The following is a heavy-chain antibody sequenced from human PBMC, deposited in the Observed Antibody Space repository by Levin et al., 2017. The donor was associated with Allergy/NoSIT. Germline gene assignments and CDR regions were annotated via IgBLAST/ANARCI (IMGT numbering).Heavy chain of an antibody. CDR1: GFTFSSYW. J-gene: IGHJ4*02. V-gene: IGHV3-7*04. CDR2: IKTDGSEK. D-gene: IGHD4-17*01. CDR3: ARGGYSGDYLSDY. Sequence: GESLKISCAASGFTFSSYWMSWVRQAPGKGLEWVGNIKTDGSEKYYVDSVKGRFTMSRDNAKNTLYLQMNSLRVEDTAVYYCARGGYSGDYLSDYWGQGTVVTVSS.